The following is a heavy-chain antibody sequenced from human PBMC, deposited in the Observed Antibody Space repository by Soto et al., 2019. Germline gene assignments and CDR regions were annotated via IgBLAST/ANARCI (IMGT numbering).Heavy chain of an antibody. D-gene: IGHD2-2*01. V-gene: IGHV4-61*03. Sequence: SETLSLTCTVSGGSIRVQSYYWTWIRQPPGRGLEWIGYIYNNGRTDYNPSLKSRVTISVDTSKNHFSLKLSSVTPADTAVYYCARARFCTSTSCYHYFDFWGQGTLVTVSS. CDR1: GGSIRVQSYY. CDR2: IYNNGRT. J-gene: IGHJ4*02. CDR3: ARARFCTSTSCYHYFDF.